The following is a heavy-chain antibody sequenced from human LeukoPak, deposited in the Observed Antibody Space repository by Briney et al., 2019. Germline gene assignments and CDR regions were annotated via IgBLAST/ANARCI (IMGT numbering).Heavy chain of an antibody. CDR2: NTHSAST. J-gene: IGHJ4*02. CDR3: ARGRGIVVVTGSISKYYFDY. Sequence: PSETLSFTCAVYGGSFSGYYWSWIRQPPGKGLEWSGENTHSASTNYNPSLKSRVTISVDTSEKQFSLELRSVTAAETAVYYCARGRGIVVVTGSISKYYFDYWGQGTLVTVSS. V-gene: IGHV4-34*01. D-gene: IGHD2-21*02. CDR1: GGSFSGYY.